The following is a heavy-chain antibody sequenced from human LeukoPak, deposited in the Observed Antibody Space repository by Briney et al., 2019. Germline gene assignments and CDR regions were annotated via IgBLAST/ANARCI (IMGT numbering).Heavy chain of an antibody. Sequence: PGGSLRLSCAASGFTFSSYAMSWVRQAPGKGLECVSSMSGSGSNQYYADTVKGRFTISRDNYKHTLYLKMNSVRAADTAVYSCAKDRPLWFECYFDSWGQGTLVTVSS. D-gene: IGHD3-10*01. J-gene: IGHJ4*02. V-gene: IGHV3-23*01. CDR3: AKDRPLWFECYFDS. CDR1: GFTFSSYA. CDR2: MSGSGSNQ.